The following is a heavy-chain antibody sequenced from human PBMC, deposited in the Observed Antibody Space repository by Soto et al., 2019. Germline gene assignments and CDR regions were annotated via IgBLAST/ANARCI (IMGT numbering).Heavy chain of an antibody. V-gene: IGHV3-53*01. CDR2: VHGGGST. D-gene: IGHD3-16*01. CDR3: AGRLTTAASLDY. CDR1: GFTVSNNH. J-gene: IGHJ4*02. Sequence: VQLVESGGGLIQPGGSLRLSCAASGFTVSNNHMTWVRQAAGKGLELVSFVHGGGSTSYADSVKGRFTTSRDNSKNTLYLQMDSLRAEDTAIYYCAGRLTTAASLDYWGRGTLVTVSS.